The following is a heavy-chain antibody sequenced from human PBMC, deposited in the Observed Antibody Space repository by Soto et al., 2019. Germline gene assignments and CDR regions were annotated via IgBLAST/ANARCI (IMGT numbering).Heavy chain of an antibody. CDR1: GFIFSDSE. CDR2: ISDGGTTI. D-gene: IGHD2-8*02. CDR3: VKEYCTGGTCFEASDR. J-gene: IGHJ3*01. V-gene: IGHV3-48*03. Sequence: EAELVESGGGLVQPGGSLTLSCAASGFIFSDSEVDWVRQAPGRGPEWISYISDGGTTIYYAASVKGRFTISRDDAKKALYLHMNNLRVDDKAMYFCVKEYCTGGTCFEASDRWGQGTVVTVSS.